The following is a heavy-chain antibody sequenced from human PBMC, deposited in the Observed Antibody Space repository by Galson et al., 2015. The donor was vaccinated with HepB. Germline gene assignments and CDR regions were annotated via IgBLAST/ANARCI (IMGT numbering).Heavy chain of an antibody. V-gene: IGHV3-23*01. CDR1: GFTFSSYA. CDR3: ARDPYGIAVAGAAEYFQH. D-gene: IGHD6-19*01. Sequence: SLRLSCAASGFTFSSYAMSWVRQAPGKGLEWVSAISGSGGSTYYADSVKGRFTISRDNSKNTLYLQMNSLRAEDTAVYYCARDPYGIAVAGAAEYFQHWGQGTLVTVSS. J-gene: IGHJ1*01. CDR2: ISGSGGST.